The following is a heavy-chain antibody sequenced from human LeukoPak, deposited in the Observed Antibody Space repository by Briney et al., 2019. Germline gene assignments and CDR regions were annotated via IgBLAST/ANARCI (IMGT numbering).Heavy chain of an antibody. Sequence: GASVKVSCKASGYTFTGYYMHWVRQAPGQGLEWMGWINPNSGGTNCAQKFQGRVTMTRDTSISTAYMELSRLRSDDTAVYYCARADRGVESPPGYWGQGTLVTVSS. V-gene: IGHV1-2*02. CDR2: INPNSGGT. J-gene: IGHJ4*02. CDR1: GYTFTGYY. D-gene: IGHD1-1*01. CDR3: ARADRGVESPPGY.